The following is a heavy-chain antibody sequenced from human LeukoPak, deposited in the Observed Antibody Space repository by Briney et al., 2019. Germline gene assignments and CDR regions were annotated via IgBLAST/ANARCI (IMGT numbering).Heavy chain of an antibody. J-gene: IGHJ4*02. D-gene: IGHD5-18*01. CDR3: ARGLRGYSYGYHVGYFDY. CDR1: GYSFTSYW. V-gene: IGHV5-51*01. Sequence: GESLKISCKGSGYSFTSYWIGWVRQMPGKGLEWMGIIYPGDSDTRYSPSFQDQVTISADKSISAAYLQWSSLKASDTAMYYCARGLRGYSYGYHVGYFDYWGQGTLVTVSS. CDR2: IYPGDSDT.